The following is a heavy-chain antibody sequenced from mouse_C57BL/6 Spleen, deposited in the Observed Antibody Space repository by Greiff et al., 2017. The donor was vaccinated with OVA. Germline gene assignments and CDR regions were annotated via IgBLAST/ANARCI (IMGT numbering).Heavy chain of an antibody. CDR1: GYAFSSYW. J-gene: IGHJ3*01. CDR3: ARAGLRRGFAY. CDR2: IYPGDGDT. V-gene: IGHV1-80*01. D-gene: IGHD2-4*01. Sequence: VQLQESGAELVKPGASVKISCKASGYAFSSYWMNWVKQRPGKGLEWIGQIYPGDGDTNYNGKFKGKATLTADKSSSTAYMQRSSLTSEDSAVYFCARAGLRRGFAYWGQGTLVTVSA.